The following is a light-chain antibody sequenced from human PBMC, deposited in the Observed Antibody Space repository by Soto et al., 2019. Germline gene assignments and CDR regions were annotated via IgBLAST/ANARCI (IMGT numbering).Light chain of an antibody. Sequence: DIQMTQSPLSLSASVGDKVTITCRASQSISTYLNWYQQKPGKAPKLLIYAASSLQSGVPSRFSGRGSGTDFSLTINSLQPEDSATYCCQQSYSTPGTFGQGTKVEIK. J-gene: IGKJ1*01. V-gene: IGKV1-39*01. CDR2: AAS. CDR1: QSISTY. CDR3: QQSYSTPGT.